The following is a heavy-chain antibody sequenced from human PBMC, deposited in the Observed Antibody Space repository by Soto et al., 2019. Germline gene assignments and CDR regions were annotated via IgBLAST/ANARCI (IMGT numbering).Heavy chain of an antibody. CDR1: GFTFSSYA. Sequence: GGSLRLSCAASGFTFSSYAMSWVRQAPGKGLEWVSAISGSGGSTYYADSVKGRFTISRDNSKNTLYLQMNSLRAEDTAVYYCAKDWKYQLPHYYYYYYMDVWGKGTTVTVSS. J-gene: IGHJ6*03. CDR3: AKDWKYQLPHYYYYYYMDV. CDR2: ISGSGGST. V-gene: IGHV3-23*01. D-gene: IGHD2-2*01.